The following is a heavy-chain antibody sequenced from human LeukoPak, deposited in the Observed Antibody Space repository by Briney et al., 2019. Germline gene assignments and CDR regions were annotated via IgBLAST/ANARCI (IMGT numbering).Heavy chain of an antibody. CDR1: GFTFSSYA. V-gene: IGHV3-30-3*01. D-gene: IGHD3-22*01. CDR3: GRDGDSSGYFYFDN. J-gene: IGHJ4*02. Sequence: PGRSLRLSCAASGFTFSSYATHWVRQAPGKGLEWVAAILHDGSNKYYADSVKGRFTISRDNSKNTLSLQMNSLRADDTAVYYCGRDGDSSGYFYFDNWGQGTLVTVSS. CDR2: ILHDGSNK.